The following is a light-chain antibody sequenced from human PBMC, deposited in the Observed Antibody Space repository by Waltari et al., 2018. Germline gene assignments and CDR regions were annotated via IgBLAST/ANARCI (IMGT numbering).Light chain of an antibody. Sequence: QSALTQPAAVSGSPAQSITISCTGTSSAVRAYNYVSWYQQTPGKAPRLIIDEVGDRPSGVSNRFSGSKSGYTAFLTISGLQAEDEADYYCSSYTTSKSWVFGGGTKLTVL. V-gene: IGLV2-14*01. J-gene: IGLJ3*02. CDR2: EVG. CDR1: SSAVRAYNY. CDR3: SSYTTSKSWV.